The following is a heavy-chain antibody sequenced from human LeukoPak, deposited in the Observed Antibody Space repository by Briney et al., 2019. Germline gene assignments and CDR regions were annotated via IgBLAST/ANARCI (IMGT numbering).Heavy chain of an antibody. J-gene: IGHJ6*03. Sequence: GGSLRLSCAVSGFTVSSNYMSWVRQALGEGLEWVSGISGSGGSTYYADSVKGRFTISRDNSKNTLYLQMNSLRAEDTAIYYCAARSAGGDYYYMDVWGKGTTVTVSS. D-gene: IGHD6-13*01. V-gene: IGHV3-23*01. CDR2: ISGSGGST. CDR1: GFTVSSNY. CDR3: AARSAGGDYYYMDV.